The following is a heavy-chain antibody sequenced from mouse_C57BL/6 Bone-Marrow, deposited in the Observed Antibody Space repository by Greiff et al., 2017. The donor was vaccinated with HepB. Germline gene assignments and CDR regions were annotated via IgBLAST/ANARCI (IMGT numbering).Heavy chain of an antibody. Sequence: VHLNQSGPELVKPGASVKISCKAPGSSFTGYYMNWVKQSPEKSLEWIGEINPSTGVTTYNQKFKAKATLTVDKSSSTAYMQLKRLTSEDSAVYDCASGDGFADWGKGTLVTVAA. CDR1: GSSFTGYY. D-gene: IGHD1-1*01. CDR2: INPSTGVT. J-gene: IGHJ3*01. V-gene: IGHV1-42*01. CDR3: ASGDGFAD.